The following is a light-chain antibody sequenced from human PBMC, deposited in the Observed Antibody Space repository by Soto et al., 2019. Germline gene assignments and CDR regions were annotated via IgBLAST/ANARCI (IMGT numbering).Light chain of an antibody. CDR2: GAS. Sequence: EIGLTQAPGTLSLSPGERATLSCRASQSVSSSYLAWYQQRPGQAPRLLIYGASTRATGIPDRFSGRGSGTDFALTISRLEPEDFAVYYCQHYGSSLPITFGPGTKVDI. V-gene: IGKV3-20*01. J-gene: IGKJ3*01. CDR1: QSVSSSY. CDR3: QHYGSSLPIT.